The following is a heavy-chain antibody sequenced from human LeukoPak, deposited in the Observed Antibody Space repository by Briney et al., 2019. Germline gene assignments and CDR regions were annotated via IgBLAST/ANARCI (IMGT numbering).Heavy chain of an antibody. CDR3: ASEAFCAGGNCFLHRVAS. J-gene: IGHJ4*02. Sequence: ASVTVSCKASGYTFTAYYMHWVRQAPGQGLEWMGWIDTNTGDTKYAQKFQGRVTITRDTSIGTAYMELSSLISDDTAVYYCASEAFCAGGNCFLHRVASWGPGTLVTVSS. CDR1: GYTFTAYY. D-gene: IGHD2-21*01. V-gene: IGHV1-2*02. CDR2: IDTNTGDT.